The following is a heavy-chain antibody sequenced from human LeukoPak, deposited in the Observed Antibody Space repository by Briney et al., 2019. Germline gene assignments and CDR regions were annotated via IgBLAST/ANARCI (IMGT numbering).Heavy chain of an antibody. J-gene: IGHJ5*02. CDR3: ARHPQYSSARFDR. V-gene: IGHV4-59*08. Sequence: SETLSLTCTVSGGSISSYYWNWIRQPPGKGLEWIGYIYDSGSFNYNPSLKSRVTISIDRSRNQFSLKLSSVTAADTAVYYCARHPQYSSARFDRWGQGALVTVSS. CDR2: IYDSGSF. D-gene: IGHD6-25*01. CDR1: GGSISSYY.